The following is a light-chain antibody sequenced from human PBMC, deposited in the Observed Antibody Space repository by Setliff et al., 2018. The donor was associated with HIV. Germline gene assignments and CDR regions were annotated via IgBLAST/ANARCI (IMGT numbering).Light chain of an antibody. CDR1: RSNIGAGYD. CDR3: QSYDSSLSTYV. CDR2: GNS. V-gene: IGLV1-40*01. J-gene: IGLJ1*01. Sequence: QSVLTQPPSVSGAPGQRVTISCTGSRSNIGAGYDVHWYQRLPGTAPKLLIYGNSNRPSGVPDRFSASKSGTSASLAITGLQAEDEADYYCQSYDSSLSTYVFGTGTKVTVL.